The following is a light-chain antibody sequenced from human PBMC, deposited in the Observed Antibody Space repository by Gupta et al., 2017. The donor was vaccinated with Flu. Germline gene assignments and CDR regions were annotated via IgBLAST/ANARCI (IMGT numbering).Light chain of an antibody. CDR3: QQYYSNPLT. V-gene: IGKV4-1*01. Sequence: NCKSSQSVLYSSNNKNYLTWYQQKPGQPPKLLIDWASTRESGVPDRFSGSGSETDFTLTISSVQAEDVAVYFCQQYYSNPLTFGGGTKVEIK. CDR2: WAS. J-gene: IGKJ4*01. CDR1: QSVLYSSNNKNY.